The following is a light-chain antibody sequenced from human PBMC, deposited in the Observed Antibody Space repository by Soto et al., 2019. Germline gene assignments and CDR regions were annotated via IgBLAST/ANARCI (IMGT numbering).Light chain of an antibody. CDR1: QGISRW. Sequence: DIQMTQSPSTLSASVGDRDTITCRASQGISRWLAWYQQKPGRATKLLIYEASILESGVPSRFSGSGSGTEFTLTISSLQPSDFATYYCQQSNSKSWTFGQGTKV. CDR2: EAS. J-gene: IGKJ1*01. V-gene: IGKV1-5*01. CDR3: QQSNSKSWT.